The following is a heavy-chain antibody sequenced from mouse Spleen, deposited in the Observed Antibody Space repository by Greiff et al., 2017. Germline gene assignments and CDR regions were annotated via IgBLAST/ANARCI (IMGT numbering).Heavy chain of an antibody. CDR2: INPNNGGT. J-gene: IGHJ3*01. V-gene: IGHV1-26*01. CDR3: ARPPFYYYGSSPAWFAY. Sequence: EVQLQQSGPELVKPGASVKISCKASGYTFTDYYMNWVKQSHGKSLEWIGDINPNNGGTSYNQKFKGKATLTVDKSSSTAYMELRSLTSEDSAVYYCARPPFYYYGSSPAWFAYWGQGTLVTVSA. CDR1: GYTFTDYY. D-gene: IGHD1-1*01.